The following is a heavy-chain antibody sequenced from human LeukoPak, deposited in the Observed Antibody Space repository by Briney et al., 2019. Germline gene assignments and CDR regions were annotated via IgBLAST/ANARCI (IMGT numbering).Heavy chain of an antibody. Sequence: PGGSLRLSCAVSGFTFSSYAMNWVRQAPGKGLEWVSAIRSSTGNTYYADSMEGRFTISRDNSKNTLYLQMNSLRAEDTAVYYCAKGAMRVLDPWGQGTLVTVSS. CDR1: GFTFSSYA. V-gene: IGHV3-23*01. CDR2: IRSSTGNT. J-gene: IGHJ5*02. CDR3: AKGAMRVLDP.